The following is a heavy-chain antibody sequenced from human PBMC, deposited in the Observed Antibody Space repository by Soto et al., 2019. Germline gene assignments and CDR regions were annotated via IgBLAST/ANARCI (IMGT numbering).Heavy chain of an antibody. D-gene: IGHD6-19*01. CDR2: ISYDGSNK. CDR1: GFTFSSYG. CDR3: AKGHGPRSVETIYYYYYGMDV. V-gene: IGHV3-30*18. J-gene: IGHJ6*02. Sequence: QVQLVESGGGVVQPGRSLRLSCAASGFTFSSYGMHWVRQAPGKGLEWVAVISYDGSNKYYADSVKGRFTISRDNSKNTLSLQMNSLRAEDTAVYYCAKGHGPRSVETIYYYYYGMDVWGQGTTVTVSS.